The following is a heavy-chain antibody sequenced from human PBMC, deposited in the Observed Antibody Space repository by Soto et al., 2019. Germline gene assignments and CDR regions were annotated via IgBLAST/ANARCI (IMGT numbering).Heavy chain of an antibody. CDR3: AKDRSLKYYDFWSGHFDY. CDR1: GFTFSSYA. V-gene: IGHV3-23*01. D-gene: IGHD3-3*01. J-gene: IGHJ4*02. Sequence: EVQLLESGGGLVQPGGSLRLSCEASGFTFSSYAMSWVRQAPGKGLEWVSAISGSGGSTYYADSVKGRFTISRDNSKNTLYLQMNSLRAEDTAVYYCAKDRSLKYYDFWSGHFDYWGQGTLVTVSS. CDR2: ISGSGGST.